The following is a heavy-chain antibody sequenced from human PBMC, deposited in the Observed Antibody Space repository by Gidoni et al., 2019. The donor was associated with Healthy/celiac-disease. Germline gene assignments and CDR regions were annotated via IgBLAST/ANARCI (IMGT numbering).Heavy chain of an antibody. J-gene: IGHJ6*02. CDR2: ISYDGSNK. CDR3: ARWNRYSSGWPRPRAPYYYYYGMDV. D-gene: IGHD6-19*01. CDR1: GFTFSSYA. Sequence: QVQLVESGGGVVQPGRSLSLSCAASGFTFSSYAMHCVRPAPGKGLEWVAVISYDGSNKYYADSVKGRFTISRDNSKNTLYLQMNSLRAEDTAVYYCARWNRYSSGWPRPRAPYYYYYGMDVWGQGTTVTVSS. V-gene: IGHV3-30*01.